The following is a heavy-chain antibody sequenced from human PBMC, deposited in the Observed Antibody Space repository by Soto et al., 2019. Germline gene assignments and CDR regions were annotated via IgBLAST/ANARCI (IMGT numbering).Heavy chain of an antibody. Sequence: QVQLQQWGAGLLKPSETLSLTCAVYGGSFSGYYWSWIRQPPGKGLEWIGEINHSGSTNYNPSLKSRVTISVDTSKNQFSLKLSSVTAADTAVYYCARGKMKLVHPGSAFDIWGQGTMVTVSS. V-gene: IGHV4-34*01. D-gene: IGHD6-13*01. CDR2: INHSGST. J-gene: IGHJ3*02. CDR1: GGSFSGYY. CDR3: ARGKMKLVHPGSAFDI.